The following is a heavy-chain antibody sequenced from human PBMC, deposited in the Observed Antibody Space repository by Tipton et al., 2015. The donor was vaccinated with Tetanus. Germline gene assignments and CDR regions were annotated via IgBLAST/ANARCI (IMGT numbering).Heavy chain of an antibody. J-gene: IGHJ4*02. CDR1: GYTFTNYD. V-gene: IGHV1-18*01. D-gene: IGHD6-19*01. Sequence: QSGAEVKKPGASVKVSCKASGYTFTNYDINWVRQAPGQGLEWMGWNSGYNGNTNYAQKLQGRVTMTTDTSTNTAYMELRSLRSDDTAVYYCARLVRQWLVPEDYWGQGTLVTVSS. CDR2: NSGYNGNT. CDR3: ARLVRQWLVPEDY.